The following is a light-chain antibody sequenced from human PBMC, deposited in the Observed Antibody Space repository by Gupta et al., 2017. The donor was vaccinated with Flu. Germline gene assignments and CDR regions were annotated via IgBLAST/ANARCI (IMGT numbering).Light chain of an antibody. Sequence: QPVLTPLPSLSAAPWQQSTLSCLRTISNIGAHFDVHWYQQLPGAAPKLLISGDTNRASGVPDRFSGSKSGSSASLAITGLQAEDEADYYCQSYDTSLGGSGVFGTGTRVTVL. CDR3: QSYDTSLGGSGV. J-gene: IGLJ1*01. CDR2: GDT. V-gene: IGLV1-40*01. CDR1: ISNIGAHFD.